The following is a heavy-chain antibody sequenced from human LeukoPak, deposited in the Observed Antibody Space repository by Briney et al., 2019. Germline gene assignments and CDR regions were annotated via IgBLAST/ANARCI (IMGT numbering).Heavy chain of an antibody. CDR3: ARYNPTLGDLNWFDP. V-gene: IGHV4-4*02. J-gene: IGHJ5*02. D-gene: IGHD1-1*01. CDR1: GGSISSSNW. CDR2: IYHSGST. Sequence: PSETLSLTCAVSGGSISSSNWCSWVRQPPGKGLEWIGEIYHSGSTNYNASLKSRVTISVDKSKNQFSLKLSSVTAADTAVYYCARYNPTLGDLNWFDPWGQGTLVTVSS.